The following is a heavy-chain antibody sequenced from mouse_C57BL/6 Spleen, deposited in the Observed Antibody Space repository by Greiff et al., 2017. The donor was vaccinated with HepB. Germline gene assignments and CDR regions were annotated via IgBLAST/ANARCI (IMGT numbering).Heavy chain of an antibody. V-gene: IGHV14-4*01. D-gene: IGHD1-1*01. CDR3: TYYGSSTGDFDY. Sequence: EVKLLESGAELVRPGASVKLSCTASGFNIKDDYMHWVKQRPEQGLEWIGWIDPENGDTEYASKFQGKATITADTSSNTAYLQLSSLTSEDTAVYYCTYYGSSTGDFDYWGQGTTLTVSS. CDR1: GFNIKDDY. J-gene: IGHJ2*01. CDR2: IDPENGDT.